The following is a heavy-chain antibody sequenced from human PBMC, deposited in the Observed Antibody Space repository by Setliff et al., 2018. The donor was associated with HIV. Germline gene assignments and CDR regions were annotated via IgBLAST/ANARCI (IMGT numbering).Heavy chain of an antibody. D-gene: IGHD2-15*01. CDR2: INPSTGGT. V-gene: IGHV1-46*01. CDR3: ARDQGEEAARWDAFDI. CDR1: GYTLTSYY. J-gene: IGHJ3*02. Sequence: GASVKVSCKASGYTLTSYYIHWVRQAPGQGLEWMGVINPSTGGTSFAQKFQGRVTMTTGTPTSTVSMQLSSLTSEDTAVYYCARDQGEEAARWDAFDIWGQGTLVTVSS.